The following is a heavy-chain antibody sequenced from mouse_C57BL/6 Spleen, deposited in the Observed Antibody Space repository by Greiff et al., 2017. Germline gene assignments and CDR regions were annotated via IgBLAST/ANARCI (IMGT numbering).Heavy chain of an antibody. CDR2: INPGSGGT. CDR1: GYAFTNYL. V-gene: IGHV1-54*01. J-gene: IGHJ2*01. Sequence: VKLQESGAELVRPGTSVKVSCKASGYAFTNYLIEWVKHRPGQGLEWIGVINPGSGGTNYNEKFKGKATLTADKSSSPAYMQLSSLTSEDSAVYFCARERGTFFDYWGQGTTLTVSS. CDR3: ARERGTFFDY. D-gene: IGHD2-14*01.